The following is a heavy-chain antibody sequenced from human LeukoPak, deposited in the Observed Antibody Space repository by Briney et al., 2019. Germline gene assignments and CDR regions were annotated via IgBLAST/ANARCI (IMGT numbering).Heavy chain of an antibody. J-gene: IGHJ6*02. CDR3: ARVHHDRLCLDV. V-gene: IGHV4-31*03. CDR2: IHYSEST. D-gene: IGHD1-1*01. Sequence: SETLSLTCTVSGGSINSGDYFWSWIRQHPGKGLEWIGYIHYSESTHYNPSLKTRITISVDRSKNEFSLKLSSVTAADTAVYYCARVHHDRLCLDVWGQGTTVTVSS. CDR1: GGSINSGDYF.